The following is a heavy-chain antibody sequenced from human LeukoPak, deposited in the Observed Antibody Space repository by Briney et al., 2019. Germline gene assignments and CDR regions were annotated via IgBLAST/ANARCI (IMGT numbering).Heavy chain of an antibody. CDR2: IHYSGDT. V-gene: IGHV4-30-4*01. Sequence: PSETLSLTCTVSGGSISSRNYYWSWIRQPPGKGLEWIGFIHYSGDTYYKPSLKSRLTISLDTSKNLFSLNVNSVTAADTAVYFCASNYWSYYYNAMDVWGQGTTVTVPS. J-gene: IGHJ6*02. D-gene: IGHD2-8*02. CDR1: GGSISSRNYY. CDR3: ASNYWSYYYNAMDV.